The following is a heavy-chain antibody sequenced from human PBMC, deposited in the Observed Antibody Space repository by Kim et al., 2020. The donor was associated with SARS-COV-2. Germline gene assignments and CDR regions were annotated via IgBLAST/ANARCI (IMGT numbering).Heavy chain of an antibody. CDR1: GFTFSRRA. CDR2: VNNNNP. CDR3: AKDHPSSGWPTFDS. V-gene: IGHV3-23*05. Sequence: GGSLRLSCVASGFTFSRRAMSWVRQVPGKGLEWIASVNNNNPYYADSVKGRFTASRDNTKDTFYLQMNSLRADDTALYYCAKDHPSSGWPTFDSWGQGTLVAVSS. J-gene: IGHJ4*02. D-gene: IGHD6-19*01.